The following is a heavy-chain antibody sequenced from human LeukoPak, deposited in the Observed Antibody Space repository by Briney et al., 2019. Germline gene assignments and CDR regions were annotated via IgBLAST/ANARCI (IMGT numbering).Heavy chain of an antibody. CDR3: AKGRPNGQQLAAY. Sequence: GGSLRLSCAASGLTFSTYVMAWVRQAPGKGLEWVSIITGSSDAIHYAGSVKGRFTISRDNSKNTLYLQMNSLRPEDTAIYYCAKGRPNGQQLAAYWGQGTLVTVSS. D-gene: IGHD6-13*01. V-gene: IGHV3-23*01. CDR2: ITGSSDAI. J-gene: IGHJ4*02. CDR1: GLTFSTYV.